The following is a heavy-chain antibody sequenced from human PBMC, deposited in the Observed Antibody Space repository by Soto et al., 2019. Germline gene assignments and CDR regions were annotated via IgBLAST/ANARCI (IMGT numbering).Heavy chain of an antibody. CDR2: IKGDGSIT. CDR1: GFTFSGYW. D-gene: IGHD6-19*01. CDR3: AREGQWLANDY. J-gene: IGHJ4*02. Sequence: GSLRLSCAASGFTFSGYWMHWVRQAPGKGLVWVSRIKGDGSITNYADSVKGRFTISRDNARNTLFLQTNSLTAEDTAVYFCAREGQWLANDYWGQGTLVTVSS. V-gene: IGHV3-74*01.